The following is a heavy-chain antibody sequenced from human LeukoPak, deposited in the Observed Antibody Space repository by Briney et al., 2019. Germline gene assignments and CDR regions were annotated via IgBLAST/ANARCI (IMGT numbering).Heavy chain of an antibody. Sequence: GGSLRLSCAASGFTFDDYGMTWVRQGPGKGLEWVSAINWNGGSTGYADSVKGRFTISRDNAKNSLYLQMNSLRAEDPALYYCARDGSGWNFDYWGQGTLVTVSS. CDR3: ARDGSGWNFDY. V-gene: IGHV3-20*04. J-gene: IGHJ4*02. D-gene: IGHD6-19*01. CDR2: INWNGGST. CDR1: GFTFDDYG.